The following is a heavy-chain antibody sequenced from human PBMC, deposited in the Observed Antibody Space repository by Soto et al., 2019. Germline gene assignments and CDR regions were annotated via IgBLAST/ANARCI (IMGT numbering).Heavy chain of an antibody. Sequence: AGSLRLSCAVSGFTFRSIWMGWVRQPQGGGLEWVGNIKPDGSGKYYLDSVRGRLTISRDNTENSLFLRIDSLIVEDTAVYYCASDVGVYELDYWGQGTLVTVSS. CDR3: ASDVGVYELDY. V-gene: IGHV3-7*01. CDR2: IKPDGSGK. J-gene: IGHJ4*02. CDR1: GFTFRSIW. D-gene: IGHD5-12*01.